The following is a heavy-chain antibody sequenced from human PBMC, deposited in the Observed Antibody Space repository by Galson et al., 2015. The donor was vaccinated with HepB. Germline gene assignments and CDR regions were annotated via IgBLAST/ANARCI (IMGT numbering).Heavy chain of an antibody. CDR2: INAGNGNT. V-gene: IGHV1-3*01. Sequence: SVKVSCKASGYTFTSYAMHWVRQAPGQRLEWMGWINAGNGNTKYSQKFQGRVTITRDTSASTAYMELSSLRSEDTAVYYCATPFGYSSGWLQLYYYYYGMDVWGQGTTVTVSS. CDR1: GYTFTSYA. D-gene: IGHD6-19*01. CDR3: ATPFGYSSGWLQLYYYYYGMDV. J-gene: IGHJ6*02.